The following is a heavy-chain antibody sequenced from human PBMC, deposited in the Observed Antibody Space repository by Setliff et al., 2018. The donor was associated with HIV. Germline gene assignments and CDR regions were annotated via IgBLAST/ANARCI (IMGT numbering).Heavy chain of an antibody. J-gene: IGHJ4*02. D-gene: IGHD3-10*01. V-gene: IGHV1-18*01. CDR3: ARAPRLTMIRGVFDY. Sequence: ASVKVSCKASGYTFSDYGISWVRQAPGQGLEWMGWISAHNGRINYTQKFQGRVTMTTDESRSIVYMEVSSLRSEDTAVYYCARAPRLTMIRGVFDYWGQGTLVTVSS. CDR1: GYTFSDYG. CDR2: ISAHNGRI.